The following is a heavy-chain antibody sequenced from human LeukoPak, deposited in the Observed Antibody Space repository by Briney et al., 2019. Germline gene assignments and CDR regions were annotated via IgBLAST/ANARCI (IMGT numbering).Heavy chain of an antibody. J-gene: IGHJ5*02. V-gene: IGHV1-18*04. CDR1: GYSFTGYY. CDR2: ISAYNGNT. CDR3: ARGRDGTFDP. Sequence: ASVKVSCKASGYSFTGYYIHWVRQAPGQGLEWMGWISAYNGNTNYAQKLQGRVTMTTDTSTSTAYMELRSLRSDDTAVYYCARGRDGTFDPWGQGTLVTVSS.